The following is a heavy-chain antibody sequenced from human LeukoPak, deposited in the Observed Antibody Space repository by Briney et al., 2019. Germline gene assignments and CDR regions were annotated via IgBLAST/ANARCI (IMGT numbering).Heavy chain of an antibody. J-gene: IGHJ4*02. CDR3: ARDLPSGIMARYFDY. Sequence: SETLSLTCTVSGGSISSSSYYWGWVRQPPGKGLEWIGSIYYSGSTYYNPSLKSRVTISVDTSKNQFSLKLSSVTAADTAVYYCARDLPSGIMARYFDYWGQGTLVTVSS. CDR1: GGSISSSSYY. V-gene: IGHV4-39*07. D-gene: IGHD1-26*01. CDR2: IYYSGST.